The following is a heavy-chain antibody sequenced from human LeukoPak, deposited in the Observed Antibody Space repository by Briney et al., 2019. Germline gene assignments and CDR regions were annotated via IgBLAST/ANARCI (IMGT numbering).Heavy chain of an antibody. V-gene: IGHV1-8*02. CDR2: MNPNSGNT. D-gene: IGHD7-27*01. J-gene: IGHJ6*03. Sequence: GASVKVSCKASGYTFTSYGISWVRQATGQGHEWMGWMNPNSGNTGYAQKFQGRVTMTRDTSISTAYMELSRLRSDDTAVYYCASGTSRTGDLDYYYYYMDVWGKGTTVTVSS. CDR1: GYTFTSYG. CDR3: ASGTSRTGDLDYYYYYMDV.